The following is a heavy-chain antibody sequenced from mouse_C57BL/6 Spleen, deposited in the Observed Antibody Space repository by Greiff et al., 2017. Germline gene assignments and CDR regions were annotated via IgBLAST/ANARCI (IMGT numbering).Heavy chain of an antibody. Sequence: EVMLVESEGGLVQPGSSMTLSCTASGFTFSDYYMAWVRQVPEKGLEWVANINHDGSSTYYLDSFKSRFIISRDNAKNILYLQMSSLKSEDTATYYCARGLPYYFDYWGQGTTLTVSS. CDR3: ARGLPYYFDY. V-gene: IGHV5-16*01. J-gene: IGHJ2*01. CDR2: INHDGSST. CDR1: GFTFSDYY.